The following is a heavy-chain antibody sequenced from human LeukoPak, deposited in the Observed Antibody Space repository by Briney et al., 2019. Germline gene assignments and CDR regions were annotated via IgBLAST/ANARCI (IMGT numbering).Heavy chain of an antibody. Sequence: SETLPLTCTVPGDPITSYHWSWIRQPPGKGLEWIGYIYYSGTTNYDPSLKSRVTISVDTSKSQFSLKVSSVTAADTAVYYCVRSKSGTYGWFDPWGQGTLVTVSS. CDR2: IYYSGTT. D-gene: IGHD4-17*01. CDR1: GDPITSYH. V-gene: IGHV4-59*01. CDR3: VRSKSGTYGWFDP. J-gene: IGHJ5*02.